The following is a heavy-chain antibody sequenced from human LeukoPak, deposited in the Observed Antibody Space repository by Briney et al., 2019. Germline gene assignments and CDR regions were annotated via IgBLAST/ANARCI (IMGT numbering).Heavy chain of an antibody. CDR2: IIPIFGTA. CDR3: ARVGGGSYFGWFDP. CDR1: GGTFSSYA. V-gene: IGHV1-69*05. D-gene: IGHD1-26*01. Sequence: ASVKVSCKASGGTFSSYAISWVRQAPGQGLEWMGGIIPIFGTANYAQKFQGRVTITTDESTSTAYMELSSLRSEDTAVYYSARVGGGSYFGWFDPWGQGTLVTVSS. J-gene: IGHJ5*02.